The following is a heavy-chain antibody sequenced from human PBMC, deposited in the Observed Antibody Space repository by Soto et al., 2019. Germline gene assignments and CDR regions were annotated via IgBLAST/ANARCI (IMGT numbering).Heavy chain of an antibody. D-gene: IGHD3-22*01. J-gene: IGHJ4*02. CDR1: GFTFSSYA. Sequence: GALRLSCAASGFTFSSYAMHWVRQAPGKGLEYVSSISTNGGSTHYADSVKGRFTISRDNSKNTQYLQMSSLRADDTAVYYCVKGEYYYDSSGYYPFDYWGQGTLVTVSS. CDR2: ISTNGGST. V-gene: IGHV3-64D*06. CDR3: VKGEYYYDSSGYYPFDY.